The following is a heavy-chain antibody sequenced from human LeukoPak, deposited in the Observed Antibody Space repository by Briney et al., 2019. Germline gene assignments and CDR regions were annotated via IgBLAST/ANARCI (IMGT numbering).Heavy chain of an antibody. CDR2: IGVYTGNT. J-gene: IGHJ3*02. CDR3: ARSAAGLGDTFDI. V-gene: IGHV1-18*01. Sequence: GASVKVSCKTSGHNFTSYGISWVRHAPGQGLEWMGWIGVYTGNTNYAQKLQGRVTMTTDTSRSKVYMHLRSLRSDDTAVYFCARSAAGLGDTFDIWGPGTMVTVSS. CDR1: GHNFTSYG. D-gene: IGHD6-13*01.